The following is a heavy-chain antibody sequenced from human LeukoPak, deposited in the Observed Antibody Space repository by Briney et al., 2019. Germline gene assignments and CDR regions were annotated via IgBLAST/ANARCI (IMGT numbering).Heavy chain of an antibody. V-gene: IGHV1-8*01. J-gene: IGHJ3*02. CDR3: ARAPMYYYDSSGYFFDI. Sequence: GASVKVSCKASGYTFTSYDINWVRQATGQGLEWMGWMNPNSGNTGYAQKFQGRVTMTRNTSISTAYMELSSLRSEDTAVYYCARAPMYYYDSSGYFFDIWGQGTMVTVSS. CDR2: MNPNSGNT. D-gene: IGHD3-22*01. CDR1: GYTFTSYD.